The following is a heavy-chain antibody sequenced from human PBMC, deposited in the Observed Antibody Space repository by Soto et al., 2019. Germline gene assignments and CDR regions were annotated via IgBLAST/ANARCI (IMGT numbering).Heavy chain of an antibody. CDR1: GYTFTSYA. Sequence: ASVKVSCKASGYTFTSYARHWVRQAPGQMLEWMGWINAGNGNTKYSQKFQGRVTITRDTSASTAYMELSSLRSEDTAVYYCAGNLGGDSGWLYYYYMDVWGKGTTVTVSS. V-gene: IGHV1-3*01. D-gene: IGHD6-19*01. CDR2: INAGNGNT. CDR3: AGNLGGDSGWLYYYYMDV. J-gene: IGHJ6*03.